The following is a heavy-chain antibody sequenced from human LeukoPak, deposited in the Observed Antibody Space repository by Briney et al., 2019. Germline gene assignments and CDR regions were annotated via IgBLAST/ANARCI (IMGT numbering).Heavy chain of an antibody. CDR2: IYYSGST. CDR1: GGSISSGGYY. Sequence: ASETLSLTCTVSGGSISSGGYYWSWIRQHPGKGLEWIGYIYYSGSTYYNPSLKSRVTISVDTSKNQFSLKLSSVTAADTAVYYCASEMYYYDSSGYQEMRYFDLWGRGTLVTVSS. D-gene: IGHD3-22*01. CDR3: ASEMYYYDSSGYQEMRYFDL. V-gene: IGHV4-31*03. J-gene: IGHJ2*01.